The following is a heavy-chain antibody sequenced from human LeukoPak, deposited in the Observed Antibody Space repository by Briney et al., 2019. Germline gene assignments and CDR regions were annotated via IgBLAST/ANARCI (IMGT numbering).Heavy chain of an antibody. J-gene: IGHJ5*02. CDR2: IHYTGRT. D-gene: IGHD1-1*01. Sequence: PSETLSLTCSVSGDSITSHYWSWIRQSPGKGLEWIGNIHYTGRTDYNPSLNSRVTISADLSKREFSMRLRSVTTADTAIYYCAREHVDGNDFKPKFNWFDPWGQGTLVTVSS. CDR3: AREHVDGNDFKPKFNWFDP. CDR1: GDSITSHY. V-gene: IGHV4-59*11.